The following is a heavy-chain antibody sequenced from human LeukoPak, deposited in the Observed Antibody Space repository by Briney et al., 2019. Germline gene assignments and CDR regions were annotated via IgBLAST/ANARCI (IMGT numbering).Heavy chain of an antibody. D-gene: IGHD3-10*01. J-gene: IGHJ4*02. CDR3: TAGVGSSDHDL. CDR2: IKSKTNGGTR. Sequence: PGGPLRLSCAASGFSFNNAWMSWVRQAPGKGLEWVGRIKSKTNGGTRDFAAPVKGRFAISRDDTKNTLYLQMDSLKSEDTAVYYCTAGVGSSDHDLWGQGTLVTVSS. V-gene: IGHV3-15*01. CDR1: GFSFNNAW.